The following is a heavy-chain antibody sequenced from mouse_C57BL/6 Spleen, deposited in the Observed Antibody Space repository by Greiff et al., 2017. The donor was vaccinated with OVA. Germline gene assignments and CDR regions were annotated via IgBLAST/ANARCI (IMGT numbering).Heavy chain of an antibody. V-gene: IGHV1-15*01. CDR2: IDPETGGN. D-gene: IGHD2-4*01. J-gene: IGHJ3*01. Sequence: QVQLKQSGAELVGPGASVTLSCTASGYTFTDYEMPWVKQTPVHGLEWLGAIDPETGGNSYNPKFKGKGILTAEKSASTAYMRLRSHTSEDYAGYYCTRLDDDDAWFAYWGQGTLVTVSA. CDR3: TRLDDDDAWFAY. CDR1: GYTFTDYE.